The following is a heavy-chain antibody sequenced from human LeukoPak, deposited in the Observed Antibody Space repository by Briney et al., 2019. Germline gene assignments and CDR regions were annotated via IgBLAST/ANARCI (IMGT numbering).Heavy chain of an antibody. D-gene: IGHD3-16*01. J-gene: IGHJ5*02. Sequence: TGGSLRLSCAASGFTFSSYGMHWVRQAPGKGLEGVAFIRYDGSNKYYADSVQGRFTISRDNSKNTLYLQMNSLRPEDTAVYYCAGVEGGDWFDPWGQGTLVTVSS. V-gene: IGHV3-30*02. CDR3: AGVEGGDWFDP. CDR2: IRYDGSNK. CDR1: GFTFSSYG.